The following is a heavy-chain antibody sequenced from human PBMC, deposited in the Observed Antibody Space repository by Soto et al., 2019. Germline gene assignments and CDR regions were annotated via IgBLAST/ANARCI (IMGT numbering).Heavy chain of an antibody. CDR2: INAGNGNT. D-gene: IGHD3-22*01. J-gene: IGHJ5*02. V-gene: IGHV1-3*01. Sequence: ASVKVSCKASGYTFTSYAMHWVRQAPGQRLEWMGWINAGNGNTKYSQKFQGRVTITRDTSASTAYMELSSLRSEDTAVYYCALLTVVTGPPTNWFDPWGQGTLVTVSS. CDR1: GYTFTSYA. CDR3: ALLTVVTGPPTNWFDP.